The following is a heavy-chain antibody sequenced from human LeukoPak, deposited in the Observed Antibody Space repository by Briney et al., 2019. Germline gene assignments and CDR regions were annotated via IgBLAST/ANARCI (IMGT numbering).Heavy chain of an antibody. V-gene: IGHV3-33*06. J-gene: IGHJ4*02. CDR3: AKVKKHIVVVPAAPLDY. CDR1: GFTFSSFG. D-gene: IGHD2-2*01. CDR2: IWYDGSNK. Sequence: GGSLRLSCAASGFTFSSFGMHWVRQAPGKGLEWVAVIWYDGSNKYYADSVKGRFTISRDISKNTLYLQMNSLRAEDTAVYYCAKVKKHIVVVPAAPLDYWGQGTLVTVSS.